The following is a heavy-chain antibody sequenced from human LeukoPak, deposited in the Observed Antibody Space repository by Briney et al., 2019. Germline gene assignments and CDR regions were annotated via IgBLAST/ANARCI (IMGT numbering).Heavy chain of an antibody. CDR3: ARDSWIAVAGTLGGFGYFDY. D-gene: IGHD6-19*01. Sequence: GASVKVSCKASGYTFTSYAMNWVRQAPGQGLEWMGWINTNTGNPTYAQGFTGRFVFSLDTSVSTAYLQISSLKAEDTAVYYCARDSWIAVAGTLGGFGYFDYWGQGTLVTVSS. V-gene: IGHV7-4-1*02. CDR1: GYTFTSYA. CDR2: INTNTGNP. J-gene: IGHJ4*02.